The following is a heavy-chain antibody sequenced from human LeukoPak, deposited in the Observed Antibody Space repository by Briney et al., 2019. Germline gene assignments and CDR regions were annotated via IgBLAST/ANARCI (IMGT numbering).Heavy chain of an antibody. Sequence: ASVKVSCKASGYTLTGYYMHWVRQAPGQGLEWMGWINPNSGGTNYAQKFQGRVTMTRDTSISTAYMELSRLRSDDTAVYYCARGLGLLWFGELLHYFDYWGQGTLVTVSS. CDR1: GYTLTGYY. CDR3: ARGLGLLWFGELLHYFDY. D-gene: IGHD3-10*01. CDR2: INPNSGGT. J-gene: IGHJ4*02. V-gene: IGHV1-2*02.